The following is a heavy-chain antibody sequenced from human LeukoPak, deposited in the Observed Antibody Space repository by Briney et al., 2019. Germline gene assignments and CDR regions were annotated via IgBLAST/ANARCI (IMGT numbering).Heavy chain of an antibody. CDR1: GCTFTSYD. D-gene: IGHD2-2*01. Sequence: ASVKVSCKASGCTFTSYDINWVRQATGQGLEWMGWMNPNSGNTGYAQKFQGRVTITRNTSISTAYMELSSLRSEDTAVYYCARRKKVRVVVPAARDYYYYMDVWGKGTTVTVSS. V-gene: IGHV1-8*03. J-gene: IGHJ6*03. CDR3: ARRKKVRVVVPAARDYYYYMDV. CDR2: MNPNSGNT.